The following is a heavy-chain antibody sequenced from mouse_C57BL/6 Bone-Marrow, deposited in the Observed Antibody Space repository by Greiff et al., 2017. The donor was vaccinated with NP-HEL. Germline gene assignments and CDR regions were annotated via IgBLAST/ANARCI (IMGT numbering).Heavy chain of an antibody. Sequence: EVKLMESGGGLVQPGGSMKLSCVASGFTFSNYWMNWVRQSPEKGLEWVAQIRLKSDNYATHYAESVKGRFTISRDDSKSSVYLRMNNLRAKDTVIYYCTGDITTVARDYWGQGTTLTVSS. CDR3: TGDITTVARDY. J-gene: IGHJ2*01. CDR2: IRLKSDNYAT. V-gene: IGHV6-3*01. D-gene: IGHD1-1*01. CDR1: GFTFSNYW.